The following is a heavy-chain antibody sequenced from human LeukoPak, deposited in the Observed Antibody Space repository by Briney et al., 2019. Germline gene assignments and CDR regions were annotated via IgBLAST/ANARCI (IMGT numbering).Heavy chain of an antibody. D-gene: IGHD3-9*01. CDR2: IYHSGST. Sequence: PSETLSLTCTVSGGSISSGYYWGWIRQPPGKGLEWIGSIYHSGSTYYNPSLKSRVTISVDTSKNQFSLKLSSVTAADTAVYYCARGRLRYFDNWGQGTLVTVSS. V-gene: IGHV4-38-2*02. CDR1: GGSISSGYY. J-gene: IGHJ4*02. CDR3: ARGRLRYFDN.